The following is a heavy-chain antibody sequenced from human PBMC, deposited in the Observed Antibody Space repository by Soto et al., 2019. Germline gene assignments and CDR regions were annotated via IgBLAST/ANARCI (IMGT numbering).Heavy chain of an antibody. V-gene: IGHV3-30*18. J-gene: IGHJ5*02. D-gene: IGHD3-10*01. CDR2: ISYDGSIK. CDR1: GFTFSSYF. Sequence: PGGSLRLSCAASGFTFSSYFMHWVRQAPGKGLEWVAVISYDGSIKYYADSVKGRFTISRDNSRNTLYLQMNSLRAEDTAVYYCAKDLAVRYYYGSGSYCPFDPWGQGTLVTVSS. CDR3: AKDLAVRYYYGSGSYCPFDP.